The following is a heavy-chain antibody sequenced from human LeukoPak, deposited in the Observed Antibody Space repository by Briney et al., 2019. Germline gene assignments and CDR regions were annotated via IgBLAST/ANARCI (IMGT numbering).Heavy chain of an antibody. Sequence: PGGSLRLSCAASGFTVSSNYMSWVRQAPGKGLEWVSVIYSGGSTYYADSVKGRFTISRDNSKNTLYLQMNSLRAEDTAVYYCARGDITGVPRSGWFDPWGQGTLVTVSS. CDR3: ARGDITGVPRSGWFDP. CDR2: IYSGGST. D-gene: IGHD1-20*01. V-gene: IGHV3-53*01. J-gene: IGHJ5*02. CDR1: GFTVSSNY.